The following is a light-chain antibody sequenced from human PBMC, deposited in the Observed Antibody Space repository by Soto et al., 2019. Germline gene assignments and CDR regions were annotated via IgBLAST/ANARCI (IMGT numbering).Light chain of an antibody. CDR2: SAS. J-gene: IGKJ1*01. CDR1: QTIRYS. CDR3: HQTPGSLTST. V-gene: IGKV1-39*01. Sequence: DIQMTQSPSYLSASVGDRVTITCRASQTIRYSLNWYQQKLRKAPKVLIYSASNLQSGVPPRFSGSGSGTDFALTISSLQPEDFATYYCHQTPGSLTSTFGQGTRVEAK.